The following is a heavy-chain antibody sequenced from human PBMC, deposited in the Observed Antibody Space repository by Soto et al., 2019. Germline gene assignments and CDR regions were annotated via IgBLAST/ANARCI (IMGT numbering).Heavy chain of an antibody. CDR1: GGSISGGGYY. V-gene: IGHV4-31*03. CDR3: ARDGAYCSSIGCQNPFDH. Sequence: QVQLQESGLGLVQPSQTLSLSCTVSGGSISGGGYYWNWIRQLPGKGLEWIGYMYYNGNTYYNPSLQSRVTISFGTSHDQFSLRLTSVTGADTAVYFCARDGAYCSSIGCQNPFDHWGQGTLVTVSS. J-gene: IGHJ4*02. CDR2: MYYNGNT. D-gene: IGHD2-2*01.